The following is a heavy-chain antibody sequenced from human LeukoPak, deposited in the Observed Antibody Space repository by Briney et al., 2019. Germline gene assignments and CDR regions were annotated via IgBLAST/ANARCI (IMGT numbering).Heavy chain of an antibody. Sequence: PGGSLRLSCAASGFTFSSYAMHWVRQAPGKGLEWVAVISYDGSNKYYADSVKGRFTISRDNSKNTLYLQMNSLRAEDTAVYYCARDRGGWWEVTDDAFDIWGQGKMGTVSS. CDR1: GFTFSSYA. V-gene: IGHV3-30-3*01. J-gene: IGHJ3*02. CDR2: ISYDGSNK. D-gene: IGHD1-26*01. CDR3: ARDRGGWWEVTDDAFDI.